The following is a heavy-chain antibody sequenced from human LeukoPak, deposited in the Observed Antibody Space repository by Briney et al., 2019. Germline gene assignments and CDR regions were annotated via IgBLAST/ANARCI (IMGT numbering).Heavy chain of an antibody. V-gene: IGHV4-59*08. CDR3: ARHVGYGNNWFDP. CDR2: VYYSGSA. CDR1: GFTVSSNY. J-gene: IGHJ5*02. D-gene: IGHD5-18*01. Sequence: PGGSLRLSCAASGFTVSSNYMSWIRQPPGKGLEWIGYVYYSGSANYNPSLKSRVAISVDTSKNQFSLKLRSVTAADTAVYYCARHVGYGNNWFDPWGQGTLVTVSS.